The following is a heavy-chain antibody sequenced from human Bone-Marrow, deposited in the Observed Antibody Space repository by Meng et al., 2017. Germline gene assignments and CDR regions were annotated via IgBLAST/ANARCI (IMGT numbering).Heavy chain of an antibody. V-gene: IGHV1-18*01. CDR2: ISAYNGNT. Sequence: QGPLGQSGVEVKKPGASVKVSCKASGYTFTSYGISWVRQAPGQGLEWMGWISAYNGNTNYAQKLQGRVTMTTDTSTSTAYMELRSLRSDDTAVYYCARGAWVRGVSHNDYWGQGTLVTVSS. CDR3: ARGAWVRGVSHNDY. CDR1: GYTFTSYG. J-gene: IGHJ4*02. D-gene: IGHD3-10*01.